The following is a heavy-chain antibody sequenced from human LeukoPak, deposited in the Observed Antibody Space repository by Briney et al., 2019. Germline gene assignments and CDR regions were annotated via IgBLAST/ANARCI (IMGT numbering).Heavy chain of an antibody. CDR1: GFTFSSYW. Sequence: GGSLRLSCAASGFTFSSYWMHWVRQAPGKGLVWVSRINSDGSSTSYADSVKGRFTISRDNAKNTLYLQMNSLRAEDTAVYYCARDDNYYGSGSYCLIDYWGQGTLVTVSS. V-gene: IGHV3-74*01. J-gene: IGHJ4*02. CDR3: ARDDNYYGSGSYCLIDY. D-gene: IGHD3-10*01. CDR2: INSDGSST.